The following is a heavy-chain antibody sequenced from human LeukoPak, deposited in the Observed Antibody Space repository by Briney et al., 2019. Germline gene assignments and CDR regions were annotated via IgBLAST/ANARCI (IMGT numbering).Heavy chain of an antibody. CDR2: IRSKAYGGTT. Sequence: GGSLRLSCTASGFTFGDYAMSRVRQAPGKGLEWVGFIRSKAYGGTTEYAASVKGRFTISRDDSKSIAYLQMNSLKTEDTAVYYCTRALTRAAFDIWGQGTMVTVSS. V-gene: IGHV3-49*04. CDR3: TRALTRAAFDI. J-gene: IGHJ3*02. D-gene: IGHD3-9*01. CDR1: GFTFGDYA.